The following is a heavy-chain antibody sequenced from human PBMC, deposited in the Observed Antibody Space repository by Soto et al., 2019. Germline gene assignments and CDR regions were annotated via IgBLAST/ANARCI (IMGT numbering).Heavy chain of an antibody. D-gene: IGHD4-17*01. CDR3: ASERWTDSMRYGVDCGMHV. J-gene: IGHJ6*01. V-gene: IGHV1-69*13. CDR2: SIPRFRAA. Sequence: ASVKVSCKASGVTFSNDAISWVRQAPGQGLEWMGLSIPRFRAANYAQKFQGRVTITVDESTGTADMELRGLTSEDTAVYYCASERWTDSMRYGVDCGMHVGGQGST. CDR1: GVTFSNDA.